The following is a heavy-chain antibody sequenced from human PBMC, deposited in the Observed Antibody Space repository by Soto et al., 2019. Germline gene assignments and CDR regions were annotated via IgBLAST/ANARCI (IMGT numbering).Heavy chain of an antibody. CDR1: GGSISSYY. CDR3: ARGQDSSGPMGDHYGMDV. D-gene: IGHD6-19*01. CDR2: IYTSGST. V-gene: IGHV4-4*07. Sequence: SETLSLTCTVSGGSISSYYWSWIRQPAGKGLEWIGRIYTSGSTNYNPSLKSRVTMSVDTSKNQFSLKLSSVTAADTAVYYCARGQDSSGPMGDHYGMDVWGQGDHGHRLL. J-gene: IGHJ6*02.